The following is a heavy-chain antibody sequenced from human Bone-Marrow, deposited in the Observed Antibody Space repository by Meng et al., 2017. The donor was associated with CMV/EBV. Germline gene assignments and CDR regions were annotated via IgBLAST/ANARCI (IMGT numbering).Heavy chain of an antibody. CDR3: ARDRYYYDSSGYYCDY. CDR2: MNRDGGER. CDR1: GFTLSDYW. D-gene: IGHD3-22*01. Sequence: GGSLRLSCTVSGFTLSDYWMDWVRQAPGKGLEWVANMNRDGGERNYVDSVRGRFTISRDSAKNTLYLQMNSLRAEDTAVYYCARDRYYYDSSGYYCDYWGQGTLVTVSS. V-gene: IGHV3-7*01. J-gene: IGHJ4*02.